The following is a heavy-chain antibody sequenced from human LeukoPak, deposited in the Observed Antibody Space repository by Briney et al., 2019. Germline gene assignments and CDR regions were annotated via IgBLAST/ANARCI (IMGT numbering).Heavy chain of an antibody. Sequence: GGSLRLSCAASGFAFSDYFLNWVRQASGKGLEWIAAITSDSHYIYYADSRRGRFTISRDNAENSVYLQMNGLRADDTAVYYCASGGATVWGYWGQGALVIVSS. V-gene: IGHV3-21*01. J-gene: IGHJ4*02. CDR1: GFAFSDYF. D-gene: IGHD3-16*01. CDR3: ASGGATVWGY. CDR2: ITSDSHYI.